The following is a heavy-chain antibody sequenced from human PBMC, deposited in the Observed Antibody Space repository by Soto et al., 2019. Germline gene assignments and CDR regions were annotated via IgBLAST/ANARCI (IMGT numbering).Heavy chain of an antibody. CDR1: GFTFSSYA. D-gene: IGHD3-10*01. CDR2: ISYDGYNK. CDR3: ARELRRMVRGMEY. J-gene: IGHJ4*02. Sequence: QVQLVESGGGVVQPGRSLRLSCAASGFTFSSYAMHWVRQAPGKGLEWVAAISYDGYNKYYADSVKGRFTISRDNSKNPLELQMNSLRAEDTAVYYCARELRRMVRGMEYWGQGTLVTVSS. V-gene: IGHV3-30-3*01.